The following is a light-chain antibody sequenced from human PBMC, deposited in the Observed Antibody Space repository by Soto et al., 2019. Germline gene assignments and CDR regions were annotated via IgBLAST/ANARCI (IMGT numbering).Light chain of an antibody. CDR1: QSVSSSY. J-gene: IGKJ4*01. V-gene: IGKV3-20*01. CDR2: GAS. CDR3: QQYGSSPPLT. Sequence: EFVLTQSPGTLSLSPGERATLSCRATQSVSSSYLAWYQQKPGEAPRILIYGASTRATGIPDRFSGSGSGTDFTLTISRLEPEDFAGYCCQQYGSSPPLTFGGGTKVEIK.